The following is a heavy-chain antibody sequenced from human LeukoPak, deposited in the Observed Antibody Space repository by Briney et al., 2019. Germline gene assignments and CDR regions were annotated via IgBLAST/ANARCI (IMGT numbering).Heavy chain of an antibody. V-gene: IGHV3-7*01. J-gene: IGHJ4*02. CDR2: INQDGGTE. CDR3: ARHTLWRFDY. D-gene: IGHD1-1*01. CDR1: GFTFTNYW. Sequence: GGSRRLSCAAYGFTFTNYWLTWDRQAPGKGLEWVANINQDGGTEYYVDSMKGRFTISRDNAKNLVYLQINSLRAEDTAVYFCARHTLWRFDYWGQGALVTVSS.